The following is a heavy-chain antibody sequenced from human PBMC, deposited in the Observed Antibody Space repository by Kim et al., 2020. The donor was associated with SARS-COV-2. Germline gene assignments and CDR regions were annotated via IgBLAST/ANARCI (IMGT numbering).Heavy chain of an antibody. D-gene: IGHD4-17*01. V-gene: IGHV4-39*01. CDR3: ARPSFYGDYEVDY. CDR2: IYYSGST. CDR1: GGSISSSSYY. J-gene: IGHJ4*02. Sequence: SETLSLTCTVSGGSISSSSYYWGWIRQPPGKGLEWIGSIYYSGSTYYNPSLKSRVTISVDTSKNQFSLKLSSVTAADTAVYYCARPSFYGDYEVDYWGQG.